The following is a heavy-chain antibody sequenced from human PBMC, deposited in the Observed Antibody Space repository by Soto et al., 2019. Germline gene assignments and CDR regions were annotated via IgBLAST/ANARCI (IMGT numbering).Heavy chain of an antibody. V-gene: IGHV4-61*01. CDR1: GGSVSSGSYY. D-gene: IGHD5-12*01. CDR2: IYYSGST. CDR3: ARESGGHKRPRDSGYGGDDAFDI. Sequence: LSLTCTVSGGSVSSGSYYWSWIRQPPGKGLEWIGYIYYSGSTNYNPSLKSRVTISVDTSKNQFSLKLSSVTAADTAVYYCARESGGHKRPRDSGYGGDDAFDIWGQGTMVTVSS. J-gene: IGHJ3*02.